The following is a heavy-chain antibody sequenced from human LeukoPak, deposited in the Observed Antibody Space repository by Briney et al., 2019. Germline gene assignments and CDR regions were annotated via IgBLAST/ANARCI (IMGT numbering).Heavy chain of an antibody. Sequence: GGSLRLSCAASGFTFSSYSMNWVRQAPGKGLEWVSSISSSSSYIYYADSVKGRFTISRDNAKNSLYLQMNSLRAEDTAVYYCARDLESLGAFDIWGQGTMVTVSP. CDR2: ISSSSSYI. V-gene: IGHV3-21*01. CDR3: ARDLESLGAFDI. J-gene: IGHJ3*02. D-gene: IGHD1-1*01. CDR1: GFTFSSYS.